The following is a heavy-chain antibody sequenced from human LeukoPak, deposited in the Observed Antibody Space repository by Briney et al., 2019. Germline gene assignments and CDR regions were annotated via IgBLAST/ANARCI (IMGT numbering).Heavy chain of an antibody. CDR2: IYTSGST. V-gene: IGHV4-4*07. J-gene: IGHJ4*02. CDR1: GGSISSYY. CDR3: ARTTMVRSRGNRYYFDY. D-gene: IGHD3-10*01. Sequence: KPSETLSLTRTVSGGSISSYYWSWVRQPAGKGLEWIGRIYTSGSTNYNPSLKSRVTMSVDTSKNQFSLKLSSVPAADTAVYYCARTTMVRSRGNRYYFDYWGQGTLVTVSS.